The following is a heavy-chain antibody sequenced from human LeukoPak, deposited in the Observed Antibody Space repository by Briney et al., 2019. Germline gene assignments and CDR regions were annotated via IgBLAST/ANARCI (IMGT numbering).Heavy chain of an antibody. CDR2: IYYSGST. V-gene: IGHV4-39*07. Sequence: SETLSLTCTVSGGSISRSNYYWGWIRQPPGQGLEWIGSIYYSGSTYYNPSPKSRITISVDTSKSQFSLKVTSVTAADTAVYYCARDSSTPRIDWFDRWGQGTLVTVSS. D-gene: IGHD6-13*01. J-gene: IGHJ5*02. CDR3: ARDSSTPRIDWFDR. CDR1: GGSISRSNYY.